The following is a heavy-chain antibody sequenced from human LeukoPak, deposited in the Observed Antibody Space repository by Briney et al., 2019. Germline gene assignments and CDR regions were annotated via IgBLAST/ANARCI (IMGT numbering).Heavy chain of an antibody. CDR3: ARDPTNTSGRYAYFDY. V-gene: IGHV1-18*01. Sequence: GASVRLSCKASGFPFTHRGITWVRQAPGQGLEWMGWISGYNGDTNYAQKFQGRVTLTTDTSTSTAYMDLRSLRSDDTAVYYCARDPTNTSGRYAYFDYWGQGTLVTVSS. J-gene: IGHJ4*02. D-gene: IGHD6-19*01. CDR1: GFPFTHRG. CDR2: ISGYNGDT.